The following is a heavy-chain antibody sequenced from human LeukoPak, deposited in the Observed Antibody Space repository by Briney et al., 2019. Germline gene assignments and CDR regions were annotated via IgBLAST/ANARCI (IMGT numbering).Heavy chain of an antibody. Sequence: GGSLRLSCAASGFTFKDYYMSWIRQAPGKGLEWVSYISSTSSTIYYADSVKGRFTISRDNVKNSVSLQMNSLRAEDTAVYYCARTRLGPASYWSQGTLVTVSS. V-gene: IGHV3-11*01. CDR3: ARTRLGPASY. CDR1: GFTFKDYY. D-gene: IGHD3-9*01. CDR2: ISSTSSTI. J-gene: IGHJ4*02.